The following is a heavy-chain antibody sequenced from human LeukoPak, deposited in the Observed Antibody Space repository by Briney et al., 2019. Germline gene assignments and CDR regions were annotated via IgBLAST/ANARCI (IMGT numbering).Heavy chain of an antibody. J-gene: IGHJ4*02. D-gene: IGHD2-21*01. CDR1: GGTFSSYA. V-gene: IGHV1-69*05. CDR3: ARAGGSYSPSDY. Sequence: SVKVSCKASGGTFSSYAISWVRQAPGQGLEWMGGIIPIFGTANYAQKFQGRVTMTTDTSTSTAYMELRSLRSDDTAVFYCARAGGSYSPSDYWGQGTLVTVSS. CDR2: IIPIFGTA.